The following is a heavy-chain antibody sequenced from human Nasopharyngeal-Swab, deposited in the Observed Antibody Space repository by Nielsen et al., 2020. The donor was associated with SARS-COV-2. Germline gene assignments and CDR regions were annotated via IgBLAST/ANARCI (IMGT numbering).Heavy chain of an antibody. Sequence: SVKVSCKASGLTFTSSAMQWVRQARGQRLEWIGWIVVGSGNTNYAQKFQERVTITRDMSTSTAYMELSSLRSEDTAVYYCAAGHVWSFDYWGQGTLVTVSS. D-gene: IGHD3-10*01. V-gene: IGHV1-58*02. CDR1: GLTFTSSA. J-gene: IGHJ4*02. CDR3: AAGHVWSFDY. CDR2: IVVGSGNT.